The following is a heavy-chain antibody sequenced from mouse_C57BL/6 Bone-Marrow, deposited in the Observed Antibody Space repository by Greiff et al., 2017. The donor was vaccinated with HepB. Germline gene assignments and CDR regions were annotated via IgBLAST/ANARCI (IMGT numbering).Heavy chain of an antibody. CDR1: GFTFTDYY. Sequence: EVHLVESGGGLVQPGGSLSLSCAASGFTFTDYYMSWVRQPPGKALEWLGFIRNKANGYTTEYSASVKGRFTISRDNSQSILYLQMNALRAEDSATYYCAGYYYAMDYWGQGTSVTVSS. CDR3: AGYYYAMDY. CDR2: IRNKANGYTT. J-gene: IGHJ4*01. V-gene: IGHV7-3*01.